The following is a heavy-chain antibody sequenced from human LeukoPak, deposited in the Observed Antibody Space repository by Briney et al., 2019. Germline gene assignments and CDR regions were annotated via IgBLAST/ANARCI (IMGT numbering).Heavy chain of an antibody. J-gene: IGHJ6*02. Sequence: GGSLRLSCAASGFTVSSNYMSWVRQAPGKGLEWVSVIYSGGSTYYADSVKGRFTISRDNSKNTLYLQMNSLRAEDTAVYYCARSRYYGDCAPWHYYGMDVWGQGTTVTVSS. CDR1: GFTVSSNY. V-gene: IGHV3-66*01. D-gene: IGHD4-17*01. CDR2: IYSGGST. CDR3: ARSRYYGDCAPWHYYGMDV.